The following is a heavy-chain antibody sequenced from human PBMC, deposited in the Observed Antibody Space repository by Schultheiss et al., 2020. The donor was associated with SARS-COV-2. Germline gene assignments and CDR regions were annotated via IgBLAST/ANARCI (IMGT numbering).Heavy chain of an antibody. Sequence: SETLSLTCTVSGGSISSGGYYWSWIRQHPGKGLEWIGYIYYSGSTYYNPSLQSRVTISVDTSKNQFSLKLSSVTAADTAVYYCARDGVDGDNVGDFDYWGQGTLGTGSS. CDR1: GGSISSGGYY. D-gene: IGHD4-17*01. CDR3: ARDGVDGDNVGDFDY. J-gene: IGHJ4*02. V-gene: IGHV4-31*03. CDR2: IYYSGST.